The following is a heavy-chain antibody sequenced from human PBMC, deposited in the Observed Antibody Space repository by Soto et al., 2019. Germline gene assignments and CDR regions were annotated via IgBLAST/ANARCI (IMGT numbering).Heavy chain of an antibody. CDR3: ARGIAAAVGDAFDI. J-gene: IGHJ3*02. D-gene: IGHD6-13*01. V-gene: IGHV3-13*01. CDR2: IGTAGDT. Sequence: GGSLRLSCAASGFTFSSYDMHWVRQATGKGLEWGSAIGTAGDTYYPGSVKGRFTISRENAKNSLYLQMNSLRAGDTAVYYCARGIAAAVGDAFDIWGQGTMVTVSS. CDR1: GFTFSSYD.